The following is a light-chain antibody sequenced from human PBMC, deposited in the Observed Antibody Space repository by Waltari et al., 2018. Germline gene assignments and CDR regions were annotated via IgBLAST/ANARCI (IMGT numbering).Light chain of an antibody. Sequence: QTVVTQEPSLSVSPGGTVTLTCGLSYGSVSTTYYPSWYQQAPGQAPRTLIFDTNPPSSGVPDRFSGSILDNKAALTITGAQADDESDYYCVLSMGSGIWVFGGGTKLTVL. CDR3: VLSMGSGIWV. V-gene: IGLV8-61*01. J-gene: IGLJ3*02. CDR2: DTN. CDR1: YGSVSTTYY.